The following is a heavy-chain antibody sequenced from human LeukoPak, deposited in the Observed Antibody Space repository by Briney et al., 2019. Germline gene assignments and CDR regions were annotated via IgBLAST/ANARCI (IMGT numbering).Heavy chain of an antibody. CDR1: GYTFTSYG. Sequence: ASVKVSCKASGYTFTSYGISWVRQAPGQGLEWMGWISAYNGNTNYAQKLQGRVTMTTDTSTSTAYMELRSLRSDDTAVYYCARDGVYYDILTGVKDYWGQGTLVTVSS. CDR3: ARDGVYYDILTGVKDY. CDR2: ISAYNGNT. D-gene: IGHD3-9*01. J-gene: IGHJ4*02. V-gene: IGHV1-18*01.